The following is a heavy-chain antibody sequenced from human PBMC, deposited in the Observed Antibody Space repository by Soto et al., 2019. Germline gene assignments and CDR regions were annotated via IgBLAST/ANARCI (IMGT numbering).Heavy chain of an antibody. D-gene: IGHD2-15*01. Sequence: QVQLVESGGGVVQPGRSLRLSCVVSGFTFSSYSMHWVRQDPDMGLEWVAFISFAGNNKYYADSVTGRFTISRDNSNNMVYLEMNSLRPDDTAVYYCARDRQKALVVVAATGGFDYWGQGTPVTVSS. V-gene: IGHV3-30*04. CDR1: GFTFSSYS. J-gene: IGHJ4*02. CDR2: ISFAGNNK. CDR3: ARDRQKALVVVAATGGFDY.